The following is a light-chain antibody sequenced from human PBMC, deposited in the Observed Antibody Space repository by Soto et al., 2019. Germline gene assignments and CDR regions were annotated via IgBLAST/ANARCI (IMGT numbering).Light chain of an antibody. CDR2: GAS. J-gene: IGKJ1*01. CDR3: QQYVRSPWT. CDR1: QSVSSSY. Sequence: EIVLTQSPGTLSLSPGERATLSCRASQSVSSSYLAWYQQKGGQAPRLLIYGASSRATGIPDRFSGSGFGTDFTLTISRLEPENFAVYYCQQYVRSPWTFGQGTKVEMK. V-gene: IGKV3-20*01.